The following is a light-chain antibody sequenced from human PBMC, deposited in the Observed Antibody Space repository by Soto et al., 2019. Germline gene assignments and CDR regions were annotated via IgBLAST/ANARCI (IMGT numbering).Light chain of an antibody. J-gene: IGKJ2*01. CDR1: ESISSW. CDR3: QQYESYLYT. CDR2: DAS. V-gene: IGKV1-5*01. Sequence: DIQMTQSPSTLSASVGDRVTITCRASESISSWLAWYQQRPGKAPRLLFYDASSLESGVPSRFSGSGSGTEFTLTISSLQPDDFATYYCQQYESYLYTFGQGTKLQIK.